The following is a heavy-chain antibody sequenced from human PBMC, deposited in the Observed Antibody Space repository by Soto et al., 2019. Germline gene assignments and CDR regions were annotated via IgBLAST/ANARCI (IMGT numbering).Heavy chain of an antibody. Sequence: LRLSCAASGITFSSHWMNWVRQAPGKGLEWVANINKDGSEKLYVDSVKGRFTISRDNAKNSLYLQMNSLRVEDTAVYFCAGGSGWLIDYWGQGTLVTVSS. D-gene: IGHD6-19*01. V-gene: IGHV3-7*03. CDR2: INKDGSEK. CDR1: GITFSSHW. CDR3: AGGSGWLIDY. J-gene: IGHJ4*02.